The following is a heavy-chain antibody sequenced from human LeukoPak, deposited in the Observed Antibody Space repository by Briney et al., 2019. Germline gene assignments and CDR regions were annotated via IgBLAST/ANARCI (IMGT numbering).Heavy chain of an antibody. CDR3: ARHRGRSSGHDY. CDR2: IYYSGSA. D-gene: IGHD3-22*01. CDR1: GGSMSSYY. V-gene: IGHV4-59*08. J-gene: IGHJ4*02. Sequence: SETLSLTCTVSGGSMSSYYWSWIRQPPGKGLEWIGYIYYSGSANYNPSLKSRVTISVDTSKNQFSLNLSSVTAADTAVYYCARHRGRSSGHDYWGQGILVVVSS.